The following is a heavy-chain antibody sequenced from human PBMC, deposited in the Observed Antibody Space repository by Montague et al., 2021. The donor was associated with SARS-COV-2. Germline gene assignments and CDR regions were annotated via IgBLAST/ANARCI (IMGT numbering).Heavy chain of an antibody. V-gene: IGHV4-59*01. D-gene: IGHD3-22*01. CDR3: ARDSDYYDSSTGYYYGMDV. Sequence: SETLSLTCTVSGGSISSYYCSWIRLPPGKGLELIWFMYYSGSSNYNPTLNSQVTISVKMSKNQFSLKLRSVTAADTAVYDCARDSDYYDSSTGYYYGMDVWGQGTSVTVSS. CDR1: GGSISSYY. J-gene: IGHJ6*02. CDR2: MYYSGSS.